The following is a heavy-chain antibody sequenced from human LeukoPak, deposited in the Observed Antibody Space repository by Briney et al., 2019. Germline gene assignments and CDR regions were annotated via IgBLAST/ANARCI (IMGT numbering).Heavy chain of an antibody. J-gene: IGHJ4*02. V-gene: IGHV1-69*05. CDR2: IIPIFGTA. CDR3: KRAVEMATTGPDYYFDY. CDR1: VGTFSSYA. D-gene: IGHD5-24*01. Sequence: SSVNVSCKASVGTFSSYAISWVRQAPGQGLDWMGWIIPIFGTANYEQKFQGRVTITTDESTSKDYMELSSMRSEDTAVYYCKRAVEMATTGPDYYFDYWGQGTLVTVSS.